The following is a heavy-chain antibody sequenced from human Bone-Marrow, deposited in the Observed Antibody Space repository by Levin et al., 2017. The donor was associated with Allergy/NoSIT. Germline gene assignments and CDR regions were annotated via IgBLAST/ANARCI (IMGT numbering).Heavy chain of an antibody. V-gene: IGHV3-23*01. CDR1: GFTFDNYA. D-gene: IGHD2-8*01. J-gene: IGHJ4*02. CDR2: ISGSGAAT. CDR3: AKGPTKADRGDTDY. Sequence: GESLKISCAASGFTFDNYAMSWVRQAPEKGLEWVSAISGSGAATYYADSVKGRFTISRDNAGNTLYLQVNSLRAEDTAVYYCAKGPTKADRGDTDYWGQGVMVSVSS.